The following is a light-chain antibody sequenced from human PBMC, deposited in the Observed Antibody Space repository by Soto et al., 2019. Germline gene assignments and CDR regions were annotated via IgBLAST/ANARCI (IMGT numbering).Light chain of an antibody. Sequence: EILMTQSPATLSVSPGERATLSCRASQSLSRNLAWYQQKPGQAPRLLIYGASTRASGIPARFSGSGSGTEFTLIICSRESEDFALYYCQHYNDWPPAFTFGPGTKVDL. CDR1: QSLSRN. CDR2: GAS. V-gene: IGKV3-15*01. J-gene: IGKJ3*01. CDR3: QHYNDWPPAFT.